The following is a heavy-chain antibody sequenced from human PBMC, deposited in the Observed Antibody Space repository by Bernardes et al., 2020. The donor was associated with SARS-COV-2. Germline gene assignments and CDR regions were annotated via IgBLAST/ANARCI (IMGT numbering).Heavy chain of an antibody. CDR2: ISSDGSTT. D-gene: IGHD2-2*01. CDR1: GFTFSSYW. V-gene: IGHV3-74*01. Sequence: GGSLRLSCAASGFTFSSYWMHWVRQAPGKGLVWVSRISSDGSTTTYADSVKGRFTISRDNAKNTLYLQMNSLRAEDTAVYYCATYCSSNSCYIGAGDVWGPGTTVTVSS. CDR3: ATYCSSNSCYIGAGDV. J-gene: IGHJ6*02.